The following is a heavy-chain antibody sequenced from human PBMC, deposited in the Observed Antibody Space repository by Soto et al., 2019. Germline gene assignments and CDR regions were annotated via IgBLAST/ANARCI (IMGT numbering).Heavy chain of an antibody. CDR1: GFTFSALS. CDR2: ISSDSTHM. D-gene: IGHD6-19*01. V-gene: IGHV3-21*02. CDR3: AKDRGGFAGGWEYFDH. J-gene: IGHJ4*01. Sequence: EVQLVESGGGLVKPGGSLRVSCAASGFTFSALSINWVRQAPGKGLEWVSSISSDSTHMYFADSVRGRFTISRDNAKNSLYLQMNSLRAEDTAFYYCAKDRGGFAGGWEYFDHWGQGALVAVSS.